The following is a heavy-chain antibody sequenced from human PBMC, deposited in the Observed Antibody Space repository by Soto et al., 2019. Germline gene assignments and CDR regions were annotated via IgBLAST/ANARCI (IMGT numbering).Heavy chain of an antibody. CDR2: ISAYNGNT. CDR1: GYTFTSYG. Sequence: GSVKVSCKASGYTFTSYGISWVRQAPGQGLEWMGWISAYNGNTNYAQKLQGRGTMTTDTSTSTAYMELRSLRSDDTAVYYCAREGSGSYYNQIDPWGQGTLVTVSS. V-gene: IGHV1-18*01. J-gene: IGHJ5*02. D-gene: IGHD3-10*01. CDR3: AREGSGSYYNQIDP.